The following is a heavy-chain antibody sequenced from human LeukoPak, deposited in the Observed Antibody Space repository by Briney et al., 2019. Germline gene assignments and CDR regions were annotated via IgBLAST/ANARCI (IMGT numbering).Heavy chain of an antibody. CDR3: ARLYYDSSGYYPNFDY. Sequence: PSETLSLTCTVSGGSISSGGYYWSWIRQPPGKGLEWIGYICYSGSTNYNPSLKSRVTISVDTSKNQFSLKLSSVTAADTAVYYCARLYYDSSGYYPNFDYWGQGTLVTVSS. D-gene: IGHD3-22*01. CDR2: ICYSGST. V-gene: IGHV4-61*08. CDR1: GGSISSGGYY. J-gene: IGHJ4*02.